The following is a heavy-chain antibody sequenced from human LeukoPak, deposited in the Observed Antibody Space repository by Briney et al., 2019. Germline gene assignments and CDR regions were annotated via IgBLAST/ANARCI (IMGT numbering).Heavy chain of an antibody. CDR3: AKDTSVVRGVNDY. CDR1: GFTFSSYA. J-gene: IGHJ4*02. Sequence: GGSLRLSCAASGFTFSSYAMSWVRQAPGKGLEWVSAISGSGGSTYYADSGKGRFTISRDTSKNTLCLQMNRLRAEDTAVYYCAKDTSVVRGVNDYWGQGTLVTVSS. D-gene: IGHD3-10*01. CDR2: ISGSGGST. V-gene: IGHV3-23*01.